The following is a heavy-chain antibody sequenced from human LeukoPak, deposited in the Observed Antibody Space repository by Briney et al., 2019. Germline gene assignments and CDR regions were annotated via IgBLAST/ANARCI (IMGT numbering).Heavy chain of an antibody. D-gene: IGHD5-18*01. J-gene: IGHJ4*02. V-gene: IGHV4-61*02. CDR3: ARSWLWSTYYFDY. CDR1: GGSISSGSYY. CDR2: IYTSGST. Sequence: PSETLSLTCTVSGGSISSGSYYWSWIRQPAGKGLEWIGRIYTSGSTNYNPSLKSRVTISVDTSKNQFSLKLSSVTAADTAVYYCARSWLWSTYYFDYWGQGTLVTVSS.